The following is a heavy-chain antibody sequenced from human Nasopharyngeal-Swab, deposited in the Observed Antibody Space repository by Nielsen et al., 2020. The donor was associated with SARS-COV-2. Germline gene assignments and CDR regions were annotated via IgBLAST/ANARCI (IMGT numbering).Heavy chain of an antibody. D-gene: IGHD3-10*01. CDR3: ARDGYYGSGSYYNVPYYYYYYGMDV. CDR2: INPSGGST. J-gene: IGHJ6*02. Sequence: ASVKVSCKASGYTFTSYYMHWVRQAPGQGLEWMGLINPSGGSTSYAQKFQGRVTMTRDTSTSTVYMELSSLRSEDTAVYYCARDGYYGSGSYYNVPYYYYYYGMDVWGQGTTVTVSS. CDR1: GYTFTSYY. V-gene: IGHV1-46*01.